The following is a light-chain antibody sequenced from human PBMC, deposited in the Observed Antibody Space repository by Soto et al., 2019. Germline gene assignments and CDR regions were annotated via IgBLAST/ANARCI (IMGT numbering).Light chain of an antibody. CDR2: NDN. Sequence: VLTQPPSASGTPGQRVTISCSGSSSNIGSNTVNWYQQITGTAPKLLIYNDNQRPSGVPDRFSGSKSGTSGSLAISGLQSEDEGDYYCAAWDDSLNGHVVFGGGTKLTVL. J-gene: IGLJ2*01. V-gene: IGLV1-44*01. CDR1: SSNIGSNT. CDR3: AAWDDSLNGHVV.